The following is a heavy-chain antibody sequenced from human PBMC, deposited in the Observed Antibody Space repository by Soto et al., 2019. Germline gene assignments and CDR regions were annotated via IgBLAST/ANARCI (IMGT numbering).Heavy chain of an antibody. V-gene: IGHV3-64*01. J-gene: IGHJ4*02. CDR1: GFTFSSYA. CDR3: ARAGLGMAYYYFDY. CDR2: ISSNGGST. D-gene: IGHD7-27*01. Sequence: GGSLRLSCAASGFTFSSYAMHWVRQAPGKGLEYVSAISSNGGSTYYANSVRGRFTISRDNSKSTLYLQMGSLRAEDMAVYYCARAGLGMAYYYFDYWGQGTLVTVSS.